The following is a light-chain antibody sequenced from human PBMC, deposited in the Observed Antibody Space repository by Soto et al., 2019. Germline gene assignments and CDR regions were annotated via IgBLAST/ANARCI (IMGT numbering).Light chain of an antibody. J-gene: IGKJ3*01. V-gene: IGKV3-20*01. CDR1: QSVVNSY. CDR2: DAS. Sequence: DIVLTQSPGTLSLSPGERAILSCRASQSVVNSYLAWFQHKPGQAPRLLIHDASRRATGIPDRFSGSGSGTDFTLTISRLEPEDLAVYYCQQYGDSPFTFGPGTRVDIK. CDR3: QQYGDSPFT.